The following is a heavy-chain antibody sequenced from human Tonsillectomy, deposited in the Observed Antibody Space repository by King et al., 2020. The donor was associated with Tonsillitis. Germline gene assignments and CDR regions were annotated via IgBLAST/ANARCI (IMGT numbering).Heavy chain of an antibody. CDR1: GFTFSNYA. J-gene: IGHJ4*02. Sequence: QLVQSGGGVVQPGRSLRLSCAASGFTFSNYAIDWVRQAPGKGREWVAVISYDGSIKSYADSVKGRFTISRDNSKDTLYLQMNSLRAEDTAVYYCARDGGWGQGTLVTVSS. V-gene: IGHV3-30-3*01. D-gene: IGHD3-16*01. CDR3: ARDGG. CDR2: ISYDGSIK.